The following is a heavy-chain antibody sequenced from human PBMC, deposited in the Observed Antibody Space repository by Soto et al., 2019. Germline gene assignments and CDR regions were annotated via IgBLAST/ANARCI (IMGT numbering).Heavy chain of an antibody. V-gene: IGHV3-33*01. J-gene: IGHJ5*02. CDR3: PRDGLPYGSGSLNWFDP. D-gene: IGHD3-10*01. CDR1: GFTFSSYG. Sequence: GGSLRLSCAASGFTFSSYGMHWVRQAPGKGLEWVAVIWYDGSNKYYADSVKGRFTISRDNSKNTLYLQMNSLRAEDTAVYYCPRDGLPYGSGSLNWFDPWGQGTLVTVSS. CDR2: IWYDGSNK.